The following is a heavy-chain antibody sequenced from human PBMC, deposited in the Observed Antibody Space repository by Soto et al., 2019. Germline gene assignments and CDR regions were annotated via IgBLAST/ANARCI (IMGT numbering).Heavy chain of an antibody. V-gene: IGHV4-34*01. CDR2: INHSGST. Sequence: SETLSPPCPVYCGSFSGYYWSWIRPPPGKGLEWIGEINHSGSTNYNPSLKSRVTISVDTSKNQFSLKLSSVTAADTAVYYCARGQGYCSSTSCYPDWFDPWGQGTLVTVSS. CDR1: CGSFSGYY. CDR3: ARGQGYCSSTSCYPDWFDP. D-gene: IGHD2-2*01. J-gene: IGHJ5*02.